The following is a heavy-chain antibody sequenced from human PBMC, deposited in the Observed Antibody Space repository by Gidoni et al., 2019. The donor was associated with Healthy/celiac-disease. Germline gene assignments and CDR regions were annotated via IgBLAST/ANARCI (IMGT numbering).Heavy chain of an antibody. D-gene: IGHD3-10*01. Sequence: QVQLVEPGGGVVQPGRSLRPSCAASGFTFCSYAMHWVRQAPGKGLEWVAVIWHDGSNKYYADAVKGRFTISRDNSKNTLYLQMNSLRAEDTAVYYCARDQPYYGVLGYFDYWGQGTLVTVSS. CDR3: ARDQPYYGVLGYFDY. CDR1: GFTFCSYA. J-gene: IGHJ4*02. CDR2: IWHDGSNK. V-gene: IGHV3-33*01.